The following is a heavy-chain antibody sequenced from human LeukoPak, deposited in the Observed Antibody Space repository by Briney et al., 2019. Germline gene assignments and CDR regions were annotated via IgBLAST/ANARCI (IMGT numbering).Heavy chain of an antibody. CDR1: GFAFNTYS. D-gene: IGHD4-11*01. V-gene: IGHV3-48*02. Sequence: GGSLRLTCAASGFAFNTYSMNWVRQAPGKGLQWVSSITTSGTTKYYADSVKGRFTISRDNAKNSLYLQMDSLRDEDTAVYYCVRDAAYSAFNMWGQGTMVTVSS. J-gene: IGHJ3*02. CDR3: VRDAAYSAFNM. CDR2: ITTSGTTK.